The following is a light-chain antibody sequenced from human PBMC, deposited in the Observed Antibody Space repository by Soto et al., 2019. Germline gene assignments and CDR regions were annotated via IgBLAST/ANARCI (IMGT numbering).Light chain of an antibody. Sequence: EIGLTQSPATLSLSPGERATLSCRASQSVSNFLAWYQQKPGQAPRVIIYDASTRATGIPARFSGSGSGTDFTLTISSLEPEDFAVYYCQQRSYWPGTFGQGTKLEIK. CDR2: DAS. CDR3: QQRSYWPGT. CDR1: QSVSNF. J-gene: IGKJ2*01. V-gene: IGKV3-11*01.